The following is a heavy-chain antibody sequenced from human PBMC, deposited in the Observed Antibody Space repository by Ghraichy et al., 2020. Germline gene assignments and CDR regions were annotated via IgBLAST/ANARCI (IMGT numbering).Heavy chain of an antibody. D-gene: IGHD6-13*01. Sequence: ASVKVSCKASGYTFTSYGISWVRQAPGQGLEWMGWISAYNGNTNYAQKLQGRVTMTRDTSTSTVYMELSSLRSEDTAVYYCAREKLGSSFHGMDVWGQGTTVTVSS. J-gene: IGHJ6*02. CDR1: GYTFTSYG. CDR2: ISAYNGNT. V-gene: IGHV1-18*01. CDR3: AREKLGSSFHGMDV.